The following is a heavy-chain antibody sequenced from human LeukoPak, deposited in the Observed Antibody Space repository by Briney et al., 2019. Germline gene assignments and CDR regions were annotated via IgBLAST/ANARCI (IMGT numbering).Heavy chain of an antibody. D-gene: IGHD3-22*01. CDR2: IYHSGST. CDR3: ARDILQEYYYDSSGYGPYYFDY. J-gene: IGHJ4*02. CDR1: GYSISSGYY. Sequence: PSETLSLTCTVSGYSISSGYYWGWIRQPPGKGLEWIGSIYHSGSTYYNPSLKSRVTISVDTSKNQFSLKLSSVTAADTAVYYCARDILQEYYYDSSGYGPYYFDYWGQGTLVTVSS. V-gene: IGHV4-38-2*02.